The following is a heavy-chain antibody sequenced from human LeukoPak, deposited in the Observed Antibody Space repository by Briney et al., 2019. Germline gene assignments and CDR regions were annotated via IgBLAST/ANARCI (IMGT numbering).Heavy chain of an antibody. V-gene: IGHV3-23*01. CDR2: ISSSGGST. Sequence: GGSLRLSCAASGFTFSSYAMSWVRQAPGKGLEWVPAISSSGGSTYYADSVKGRFTISRDNSKSTLYLQMNSLRAEDTAVYYCATEYYDFWSGYYRFDYWGQGTLVTVSS. J-gene: IGHJ4*02. CDR3: ATEYYDFWSGYYRFDY. D-gene: IGHD3-3*01. CDR1: GFTFSSYA.